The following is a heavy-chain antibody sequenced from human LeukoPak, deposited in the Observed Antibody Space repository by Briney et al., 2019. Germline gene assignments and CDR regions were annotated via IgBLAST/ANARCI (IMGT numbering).Heavy chain of an antibody. CDR2: IIPIFGIA. Sequence: REASVKVSCTASGGTFSSYAISWVRQAPGQGLEWMGRIIPIFGIANYAQKFQGRVTITADKSTSTAYMELSSLRSEDTAVYYCARDRATRSLYFDYWGQGTLVAVSS. D-gene: IGHD4-17*01. CDR1: GGTFSSYA. V-gene: IGHV1-69*04. CDR3: ARDRATRSLYFDY. J-gene: IGHJ4*02.